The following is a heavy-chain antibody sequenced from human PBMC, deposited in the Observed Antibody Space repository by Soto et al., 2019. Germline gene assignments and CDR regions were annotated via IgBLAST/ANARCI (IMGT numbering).Heavy chain of an antibody. D-gene: IGHD3-22*01. V-gene: IGHV5-51*01. CDR3: ARPPADYDYDSSGYSAEYFQH. CDR2: IYPGDSDT. Sequence: GESLKISCKGSGYSFTSYWIGWVRQMPGKGLEWMGIIYPGDSDTRYSPSFQGQVTISADKSISTAYLQWSSLKASDTAMYYCARPPADYDYDSSGYSAEYFQHWGQGTLVTVSS. CDR1: GYSFTSYW. J-gene: IGHJ1*01.